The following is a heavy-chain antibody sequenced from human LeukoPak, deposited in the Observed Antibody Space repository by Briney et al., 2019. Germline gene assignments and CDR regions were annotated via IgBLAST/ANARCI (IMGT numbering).Heavy chain of an antibody. CDR2: INSDGSST. Sequence: PGGSLRLSCAASGFTFSSYWMHWVRQAPGKGLVRVSRINSDGSSTSYADSVKGRFTISRDNAKNTLYLQMNSLRAEDTAVYYCARAPGITIDYWGQGTLVTVSS. CDR1: GFTFSSYW. J-gene: IGHJ4*02. D-gene: IGHD3-10*01. CDR3: ARAPGITIDY. V-gene: IGHV3-74*01.